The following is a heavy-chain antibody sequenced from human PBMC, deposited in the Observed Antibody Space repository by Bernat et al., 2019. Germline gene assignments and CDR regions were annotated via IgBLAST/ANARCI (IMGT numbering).Heavy chain of an antibody. J-gene: IGHJ4*02. Sequence: QVQLVQSGAEVKKPGSSVKVSCKASGGTFSSYAISWVRQAPGQGLEWMAIINPGDGSTTYAQKFQGRVTVTRDTSTTTVYMDLSGLRSEDTAVYYCARDFSTSHASFDCWGQGTLVTVSS. CDR1: GGTFSSYA. D-gene: IGHD6-6*01. CDR2: INPGDGST. CDR3: ARDFSTSHASFDC. V-gene: IGHV1-46*01.